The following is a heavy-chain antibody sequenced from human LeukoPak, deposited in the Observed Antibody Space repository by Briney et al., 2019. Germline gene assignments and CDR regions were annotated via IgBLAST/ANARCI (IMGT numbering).Heavy chain of an antibody. Sequence: GGSLRLSCAATGFTFRTYSMHWVRQAPGKGLEWVAILSYDGSYQYYADSVKGRFTISRDNSKNTLYLQMNSLRAEDTAVYYCAKGLWQQLVRSAFDIWGQGAMVTVSS. D-gene: IGHD6-13*01. CDR1: GFTFRTYS. CDR2: LSYDGSYQ. J-gene: IGHJ3*02. V-gene: IGHV3-30*18. CDR3: AKGLWQQLVRSAFDI.